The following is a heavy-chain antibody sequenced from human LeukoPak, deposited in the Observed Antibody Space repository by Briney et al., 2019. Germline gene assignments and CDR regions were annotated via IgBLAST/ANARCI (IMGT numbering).Heavy chain of an antibody. J-gene: IGHJ4*02. V-gene: IGHV3-30-3*01. D-gene: IGHD1-14*01. CDR1: GFTFSSYA. CDR2: ISYDGSNK. CDR3: ARNHGDY. Sequence: GGSLRLSCAASGFTFSSYAMHWVRQAPGKGLEWVAVISYDGSNKYYADSVKGRFTISRDNAKNSLYLQMNSLRAEDTAVYYCARNHGDYWGQGTLVTVSS.